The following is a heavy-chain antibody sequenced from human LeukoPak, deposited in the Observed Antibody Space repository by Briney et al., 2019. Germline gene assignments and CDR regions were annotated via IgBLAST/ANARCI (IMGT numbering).Heavy chain of an antibody. CDR1: GLTFSSYA. J-gene: IGHJ4*02. CDR3: ARHRGSSLFVDY. V-gene: IGHV3-23*01. D-gene: IGHD1-26*01. Sequence: GGSLRLSCAASGLTFSSYAMSWVRQAPGKGLEWVSAISGSGGSTYYADSVKGRFTISRDNSRNTLYLQMSSLRAEDTAVYFCARHRGSSLFVDYWGQGTLVTVSS. CDR2: ISGSGGST.